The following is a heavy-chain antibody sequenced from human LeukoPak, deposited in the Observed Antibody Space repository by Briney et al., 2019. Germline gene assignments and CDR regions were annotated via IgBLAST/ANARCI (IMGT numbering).Heavy chain of an antibody. Sequence: SQTLSLTCTVSGGSISSGGYYWSWIRQPPGKGLEWIGYIYYSGSTYYNPSLKSRVTISVDTSKNQFSLKLSSVTAADTAVYYCARQPIAALYYFDYWGQGTLVTVSS. D-gene: IGHD6-13*01. CDR1: GGSISSGGYY. V-gene: IGHV4-30-2*03. CDR3: ARQPIAALYYFDY. J-gene: IGHJ4*02. CDR2: IYYSGST.